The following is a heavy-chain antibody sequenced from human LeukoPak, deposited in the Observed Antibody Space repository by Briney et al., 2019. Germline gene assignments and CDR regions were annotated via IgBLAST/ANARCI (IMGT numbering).Heavy chain of an antibody. V-gene: IGHV4-61*02. CDR3: ARDSYSNYAFDY. Sequence: PSETLSLTCTVSGGSISSGSYYWSWIRQPAGKGLEWIGRIYTSGSTNYNPSFKSRVTMSVDTSKNQFSLKVSSVTAADSAVYYCARDSYSNYAFDYWGQGTLVTVSS. CDR1: GGSISSGSYY. J-gene: IGHJ4*02. CDR2: IYTSGST. D-gene: IGHD4-11*01.